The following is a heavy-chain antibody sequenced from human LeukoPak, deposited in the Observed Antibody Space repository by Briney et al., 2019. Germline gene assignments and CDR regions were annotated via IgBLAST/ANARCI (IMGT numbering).Heavy chain of an antibody. Sequence: SQTLSLTCAVSGGSISSGGYSWSWIRQPPGKGLEWIGYIYHSGSTYYNPSLKSRVTISVDRSKNQFSLKLSSVTAADTAVYYCARVGYSDYVNWFDPWGQGTLVTVSS. J-gene: IGHJ5*02. D-gene: IGHD4-11*01. CDR3: ARVGYSDYVNWFDP. V-gene: IGHV4-30-2*01. CDR1: GGSISSGGYS. CDR2: IYHSGST.